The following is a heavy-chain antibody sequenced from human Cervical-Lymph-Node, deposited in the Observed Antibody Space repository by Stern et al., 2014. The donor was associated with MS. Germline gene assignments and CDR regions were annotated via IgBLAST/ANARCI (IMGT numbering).Heavy chain of an antibody. Sequence: VQLVESGAEVKKPGASVKVSCKASGYTFSNYDINWVRQATGQGLEWMGWMSPNSGRTGYAQKFQGRVTMTSNTPISTVYMELSSLSSEDTATYYCARGIDRGVDYWGQGTLVTVSS. CDR3: ARGIDRGVDY. V-gene: IGHV1-8*01. CDR2: MSPNSGRT. J-gene: IGHJ4*02. D-gene: IGHD1-14*01. CDR1: GYTFSNYD.